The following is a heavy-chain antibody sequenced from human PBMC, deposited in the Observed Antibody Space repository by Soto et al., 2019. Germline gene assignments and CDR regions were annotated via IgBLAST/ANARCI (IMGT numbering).Heavy chain of an antibody. Sequence: RPGGSLRLSCAASGFTFDDYTMHWVRQAPGKGLEWVSLISWDGGSTYYADSVKGRFTISRDNSKNSLYLQMNSLRTEDTALYYCAKAYTTGIVGATSFDYWGQGTLVTVSS. V-gene: IGHV3-43*01. CDR1: GFTFDDYT. CDR2: ISWDGGST. D-gene: IGHD1-26*01. J-gene: IGHJ4*02. CDR3: AKAYTTGIVGATSFDY.